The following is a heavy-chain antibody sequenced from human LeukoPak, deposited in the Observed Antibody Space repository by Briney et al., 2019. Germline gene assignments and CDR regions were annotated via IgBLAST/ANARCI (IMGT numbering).Heavy chain of an antibody. J-gene: IGHJ5*02. V-gene: IGHV4-34*01. D-gene: IGHD1-1*01. CDR3: ARQTQDWNDHFDP. CDR1: GGSFSGYY. Sequence: SETLSLTCAVYGGSFSGYYWSWIRQPPGKGLEWIGEINHSGSTNYNPSLKSRVTISVDTSKNQFSLHLSSVTAADTAVYYCARQTQDWNDHFDPWGQGTLVTVFS. CDR2: INHSGST.